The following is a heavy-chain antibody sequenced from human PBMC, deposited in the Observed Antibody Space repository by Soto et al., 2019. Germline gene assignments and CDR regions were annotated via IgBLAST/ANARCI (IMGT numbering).Heavy chain of an antibody. V-gene: IGHV3-23*01. CDR2: ISGSGGST. CDR3: AKKLWFGELNSGFDY. D-gene: IGHD3-10*01. J-gene: IGHJ4*02. Sequence: PGGSLRLSCAASGFTFSSYAMSWVRQAPGKGLEWVSAISGSGGSTYYADSVKGRFTISRDNSKNTLYLQMNSLRAEDTAVYYCAKKLWFGELNSGFDYWGQGPLVTVSS. CDR1: GFTFSSYA.